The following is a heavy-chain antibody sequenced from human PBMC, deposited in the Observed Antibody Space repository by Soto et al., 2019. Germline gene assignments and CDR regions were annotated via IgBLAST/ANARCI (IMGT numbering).Heavy chain of an antibody. V-gene: IGHV1-18*04. D-gene: IGHD5-12*01. J-gene: IGHJ5*02. CDR3: ARDYTVATIGCFDP. CDR1: GYPFTSYG. CDR2: ISAYNGNT. Sequence: XSVKVACKTSGYPFTSYGVVWVRQDTGQGLEWMGWISAYNGNTNYAQKLQCRVTMTTDTSTSTAYMELRSLRSDDTAVYYCARDYTVATIGCFDPWGQGTLVTVSS.